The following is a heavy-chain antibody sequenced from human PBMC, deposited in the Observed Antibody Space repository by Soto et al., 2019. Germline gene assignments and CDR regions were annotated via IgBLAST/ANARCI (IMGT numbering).Heavy chain of an antibody. CDR2: IWYDGSNK. CDR1: RFTFSSYG. J-gene: IGHJ3*02. V-gene: IGHV3-33*01. D-gene: IGHD6-19*01. CDR3: ATGCGDKSGWGSAFDI. Sequence: QVQLVESGGGVVQPGRSLRLSCAASRFTFSSYGMHWVRQAPGKGLEWVAVIWYDGSNKYYADSVKGRFTISRENSENTAYLQMNGLRGEDTAVYYCATGCGDKSGWGSAFDIWGRGTIVTVSS.